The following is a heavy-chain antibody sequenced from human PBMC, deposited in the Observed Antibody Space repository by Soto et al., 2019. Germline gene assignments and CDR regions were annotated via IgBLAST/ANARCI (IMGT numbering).Heavy chain of an antibody. D-gene: IGHD6-25*01. CDR2: VRSTGET. V-gene: IGHV3-23*01. CDR3: AKDRPGTASREFDY. Sequence: EVQLLESGGGLVQPGGSLRLSCAASGFRFSSYAMSWVRQAPGQGPEWVSAVRSTGETYYADSVKGRFTISRDNSKNTLYLQMNSLRVEDTAVYYCAKDRPGTASREFDYWGQGTLVTVSS. CDR1: GFRFSSYA. J-gene: IGHJ4*02.